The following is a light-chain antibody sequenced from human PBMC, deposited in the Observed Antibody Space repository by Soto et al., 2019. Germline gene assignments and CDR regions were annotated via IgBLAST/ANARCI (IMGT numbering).Light chain of an antibody. J-gene: IGKJ3*01. Sequence: EIVLTQSPATLSLSPGERATLSCRASQSLFSYLAWFQQKPGQAPRLLIYDPSNRATGIPARFSGSGSGTDFSLTISSLAPEDFAIYYCQQRRNLPWTFGPGTKVDIK. CDR1: QSLFSY. CDR3: QQRRNLPWT. CDR2: DPS. V-gene: IGKV3-11*01.